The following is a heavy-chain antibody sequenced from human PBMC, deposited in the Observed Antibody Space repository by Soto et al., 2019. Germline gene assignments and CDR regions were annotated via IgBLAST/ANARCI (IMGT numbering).Heavy chain of an antibody. Sequence: QITLKESGPMLVNPTQALTLTCTCSGFSLTTSGVGVVWIRQPPGKALEWLALVYWDDDKRYSPSLTNRLTLSRDTSKTQVVLTLTNVDPTDTGTYFCAHKGGFGYPESWGQGIMVTVSS. V-gene: IGHV2-5*02. CDR1: GFSLTTSGVG. J-gene: IGHJ5*02. D-gene: IGHD5-18*01. CDR2: VYWDDDK. CDR3: AHKGGFGYPES.